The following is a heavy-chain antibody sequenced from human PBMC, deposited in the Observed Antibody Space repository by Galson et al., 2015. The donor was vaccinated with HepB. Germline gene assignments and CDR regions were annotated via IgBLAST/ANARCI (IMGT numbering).Heavy chain of an antibody. V-gene: IGHV3-7*03. CDR1: GFSFSSRW. J-gene: IGHJ5*02. Sequence: SLRLSCAGSGFSFSSRWMSWVRQASEKGLEWVANIKQDGSEKYYVDSVKGRFTISRDNARNSVYLQMSSLRAEDTAIYYCARVPYSSTSPRFDPWGQGTLVTVSS. CDR3: ARVPYSSTSPRFDP. D-gene: IGHD2-2*01. CDR2: IKQDGSEK.